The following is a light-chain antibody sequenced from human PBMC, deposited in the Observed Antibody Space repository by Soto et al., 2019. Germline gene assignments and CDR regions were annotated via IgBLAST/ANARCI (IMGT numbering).Light chain of an antibody. CDR1: QSVSSSY. CDR3: HQYGGSPFT. V-gene: IGKV3-20*01. Sequence: EIVLTQSPGTLSLFPGERATLSCRASQSVSSSYLAWSQQKPGQAPRVLIFGASNRATGVQDRFSGSGSGTDFTLTISRLEPEDFAVYYCHQYGGSPFTCGPGTTVDIK. J-gene: IGKJ3*01. CDR2: GAS.